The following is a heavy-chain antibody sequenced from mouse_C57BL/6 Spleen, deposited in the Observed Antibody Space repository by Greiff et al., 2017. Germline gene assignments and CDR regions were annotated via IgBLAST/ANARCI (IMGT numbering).Heavy chain of an antibody. V-gene: IGHV10-1*01. CDR1: GFSFNTYA. CDR2: IRSKSNNYAT. CDR3: VRDSPYAMDY. Sequence: EVHLVESGGGLVQPKGSLKLSCAASGFSFNTYAMNWVRQAPGKGLEWVARIRSKSNNYATYYADSGKDRFTISRDDSEIMLYLQMNNLKTEDTAMYYCVRDSPYAMDYWGQGTSVTVSS. J-gene: IGHJ4*01.